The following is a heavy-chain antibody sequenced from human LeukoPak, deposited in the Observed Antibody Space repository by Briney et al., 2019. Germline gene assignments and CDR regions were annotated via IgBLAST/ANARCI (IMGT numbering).Heavy chain of an antibody. Sequence: GGSLRLSCAASGFTFSSYWMHWVRQVPGKRLLWVSRINTDGSSTIHADSVKGRFTISRDNAKNTLYLQMNSLRAEDTAVYYCARDVGLITMIRGMDVWGQGTTVTVSS. CDR3: ARDVGLITMIRGMDV. CDR1: GFTFSSYW. J-gene: IGHJ6*02. V-gene: IGHV3-74*01. CDR2: INTDGSST. D-gene: IGHD3-22*01.